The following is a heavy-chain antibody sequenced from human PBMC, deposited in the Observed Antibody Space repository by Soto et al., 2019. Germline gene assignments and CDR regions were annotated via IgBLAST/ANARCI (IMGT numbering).Heavy chain of an antibody. V-gene: IGHV2-5*02. CDR1: GFSLTTTGLG. D-gene: IGHD1-26*01. CDR2: VFWDDGE. CDR3: TQIYGSGSWGWYFHS. J-gene: IGHJ4*02. Sequence: QITLRESGPSLVKPTETLTLTCTFSGFSLTTTGLGVGWVRQPPGKALEWLAVVFWDDGERYRPSLKTRVTXTXAXSQXQVVLTMTNMDPVDTATYYCTQIYGSGSWGWYFHSWGQGSLVTVSS.